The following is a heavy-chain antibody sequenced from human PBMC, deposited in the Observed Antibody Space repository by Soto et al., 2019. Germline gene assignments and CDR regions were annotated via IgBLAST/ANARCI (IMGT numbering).Heavy chain of an antibody. D-gene: IGHD3-22*01. CDR3: ARDHYYDSSGYYGREEGVYNWFAP. Sequence: SETLSLTCTVSGGSISSYYWSWIRQPAGKGLEWIGRIYTSGSTNYNPSLKSRVTMSVDTSKNQFSLKLSSVTAADTAVYYCARDHYYDSSGYYGREEGVYNWFAPWGQGTLVTV. CDR2: IYTSGST. V-gene: IGHV4-4*07. CDR1: GGSISSYY. J-gene: IGHJ5*02.